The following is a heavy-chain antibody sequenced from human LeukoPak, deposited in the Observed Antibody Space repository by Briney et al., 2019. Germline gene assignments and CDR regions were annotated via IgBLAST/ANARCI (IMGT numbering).Heavy chain of an antibody. CDR2: ISYDGSKR. CDR3: ARDRGNYHYYNMDV. D-gene: IGHD3-16*02. V-gene: IGHV3-30-3*01. CDR1: GFTFSDHA. J-gene: IGHJ6*02. Sequence: PGGSLRLSCEASGFTFSDHALHWVRQAPGKGLEWVAVISYDGSKRYYADSVKGRFTISRDNSRNSLYLQMNSLRVEDTAVFYCARDRGNYHYYNMDVWGQGTTVTVSS.